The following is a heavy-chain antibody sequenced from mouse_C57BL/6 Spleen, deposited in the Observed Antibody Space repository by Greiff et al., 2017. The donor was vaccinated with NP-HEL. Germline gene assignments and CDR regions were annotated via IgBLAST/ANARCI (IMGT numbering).Heavy chain of an antibody. CDR3: ARTGPYWYLDV. CDR1: GYTFTSYW. D-gene: IGHD4-1*01. V-gene: IGHV1-52*01. Sequence: VQLQQPGAELVRPGSSVKLSCKASGYTFTSYWMHWVKQRPIQGLEWIGNIDPSDSETHYNQKFKDKATLTVDKSSSTAYMQLSSLTSEDSAVYYCARTGPYWYLDVWGTGTTVTVSS. CDR2: IDPSDSET. J-gene: IGHJ1*03.